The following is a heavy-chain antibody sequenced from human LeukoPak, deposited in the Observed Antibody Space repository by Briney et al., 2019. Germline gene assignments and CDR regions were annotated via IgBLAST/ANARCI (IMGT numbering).Heavy chain of an antibody. V-gene: IGHV3-7*01. CDR3: ARDHDYGDYGY. J-gene: IGHJ4*02. CDR1: GFTFSSYS. CDR2: IKQDGSEK. D-gene: IGHD4-17*01. Sequence: PGGSLRLSCAASGFTFSSYSMNWVRQAPGKGLEWVANIKQDGSEKYYVDSVKGRFTISRDNAKNSLYLQMNSLRAENTAVYYCARDHDYGDYGYWGQGTLVTVSS.